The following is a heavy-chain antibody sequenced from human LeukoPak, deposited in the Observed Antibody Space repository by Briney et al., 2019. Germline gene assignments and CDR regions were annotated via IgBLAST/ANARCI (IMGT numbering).Heavy chain of an antibody. CDR1: GFTFSSYG. CDR3: AKGKNYGDPWDFEY. Sequence: PGGSLRLSCAASGFTFSSYGMHWVRQAPGKGLEWVAVISYDGSNKYYADSVKGRFTISRDNSKNTLYLQMNSLRAEDTAVYYCAKGKNYGDPWDFEYWGQGTLVTVSS. J-gene: IGHJ4*02. CDR2: ISYDGSNK. V-gene: IGHV3-30*18. D-gene: IGHD4-17*01.